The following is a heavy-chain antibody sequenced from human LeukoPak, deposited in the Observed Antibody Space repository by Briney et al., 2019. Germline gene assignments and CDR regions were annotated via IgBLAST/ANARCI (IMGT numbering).Heavy chain of an antibody. CDR2: IKSKTDGGTT. CDR1: GFTFSSYA. J-gene: IGHJ4*02. V-gene: IGHV3-15*01. D-gene: IGHD3-22*01. CDR3: TTDPSVTYYYDSSGYYYGDY. Sequence: GGSLRLSCAASGFTFSSYAMHWVRQAPGKGLEWVGRIKSKTDGGTTDYAAPVKGRFTISRDDSKNTLYLQMNSLKTEDTAVYYCTTDPSVTYYYDSSGYYYGDYWGQGTLVTVSS.